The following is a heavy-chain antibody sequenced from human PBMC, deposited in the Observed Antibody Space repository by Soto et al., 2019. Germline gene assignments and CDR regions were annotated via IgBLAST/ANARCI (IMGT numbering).Heavy chain of an antibody. CDR2: ISYDGSNK. V-gene: IGHV3-30-3*01. CDR1: GFTFSSYA. Sequence: SLRLSCAASGFTFSSYAVHWVRQAPGKGLEWVAVISYDGSNKYYADSVKGRFTISRDNSKNTLYLQMNSLRAEDTAVYYCARDWVCSSTSCYSGMDVWGQGTTVTVSS. D-gene: IGHD2-2*02. J-gene: IGHJ6*02. CDR3: ARDWVCSSTSCYSGMDV.